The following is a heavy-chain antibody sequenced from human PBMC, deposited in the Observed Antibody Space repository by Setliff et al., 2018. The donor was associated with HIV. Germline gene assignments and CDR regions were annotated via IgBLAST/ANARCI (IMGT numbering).Heavy chain of an antibody. Sequence: SETLSLTCAVYGGSFSAYYWSWIRQSPGKGLEWIGAINHGGSTNYNPSLKSRVTISLDRFKNQFSLKLTSVTAADTAVYYCARHRDPPGSSWIYYYSYMDVWGKGTTVTVSS. CDR1: GGSFSAYY. V-gene: IGHV4-34*01. CDR3: ARHRDPPGSSWIYYYSYMDV. CDR2: INHGGST. J-gene: IGHJ6*03. D-gene: IGHD6-13*01.